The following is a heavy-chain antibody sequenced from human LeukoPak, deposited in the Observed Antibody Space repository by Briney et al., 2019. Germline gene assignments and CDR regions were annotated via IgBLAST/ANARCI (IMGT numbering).Heavy chain of an antibody. CDR1: GYTFTSYG. D-gene: IGHD3-10*02. CDR2: INPNSGGT. J-gene: IGHJ4*02. V-gene: IGHV1-2*02. CDR3: ARVSIVRGVIIVGDY. Sequence: ASVKVSCKASGYTFTSYGISWVRQAPGQGHEWMGWINPNSGGTNYAQKFQGRVTMTRDTSISTAYMELSRLRSDDTAVYYCARVSIVRGVIIVGDYWGQGTLVTVSS.